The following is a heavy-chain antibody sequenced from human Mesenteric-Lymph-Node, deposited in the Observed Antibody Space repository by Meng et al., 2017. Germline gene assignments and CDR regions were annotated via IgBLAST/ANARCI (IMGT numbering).Heavy chain of an antibody. V-gene: IGHV4-31*03. D-gene: IGHD3-22*01. CDR2: IYYSGRT. CDR3: ARVDSSGYFLDY. Sequence: HVQLQQSGPGLAKPSQTLSLTCTVSGGSISSGGHSWSWIRQHPGKGLEWIAYIYYSGRTYYNPSLKSRVILSVDTSKNQFSLKLSSVTAEDTAVYYCARVDSSGYFLDYWGQGTLVTVSS. J-gene: IGHJ4*01. CDR1: GGSISSGGHS.